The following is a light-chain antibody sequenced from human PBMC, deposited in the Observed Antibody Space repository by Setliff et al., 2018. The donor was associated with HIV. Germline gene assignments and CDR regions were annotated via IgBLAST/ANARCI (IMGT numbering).Light chain of an antibody. CDR1: SSNIGRST. Sequence: QSALTQSPSASGTPGQSVTISCSGSSSNIGRSTVNWYQQITGAAPKLLIYSNNQRPSGVPDRLSGSNFGTSASLAISGLQSEDEADYYCAAWDDNLNGPVFGGGTK. J-gene: IGLJ2*01. CDR2: SNN. V-gene: IGLV1-44*01. CDR3: AAWDDNLNGPV.